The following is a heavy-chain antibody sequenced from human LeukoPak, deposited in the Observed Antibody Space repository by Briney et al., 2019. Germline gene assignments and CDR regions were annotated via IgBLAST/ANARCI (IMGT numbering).Heavy chain of an antibody. CDR3: ARGMPHDL. D-gene: IGHD2-2*01. V-gene: IGHV4-59*01. CDR1: GGSISNY. CDR2: IYYSGSP. Sequence: PSGTLSLTCTVSGGSISNYWSWIRQPPGQGLEWIGYIYYSGSPNYNPSLKSRVTISVDTSKNHFSLKLNSLTAADTAVYYCARGMPHDLWGQGTLVTVSS. J-gene: IGHJ5*02.